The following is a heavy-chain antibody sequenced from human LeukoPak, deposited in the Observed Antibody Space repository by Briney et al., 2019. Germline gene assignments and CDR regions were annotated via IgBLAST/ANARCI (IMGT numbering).Heavy chain of an antibody. J-gene: IGHJ4*02. CDR2: IYYSGST. Sequence: SETLSLTCTVSGGSISSSSYYWGWIRQPPGKGLEWIGSIYYSGSTYYNPSLKSRVTISVDTSKNQFSLKLSSVTAADTAVYYCARHMGRGYRTDTPRGCFDYWGQGTLVTVSS. V-gene: IGHV4-39*01. CDR1: GGSISSSSYY. D-gene: IGHD5-18*01. CDR3: ARHMGRGYRTDTPRGCFDY.